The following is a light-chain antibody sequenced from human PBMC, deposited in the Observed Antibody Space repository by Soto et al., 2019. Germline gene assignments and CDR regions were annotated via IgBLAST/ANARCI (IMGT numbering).Light chain of an antibody. CDR1: ITDIGAYNY. CDR2: GVS. J-gene: IGLJ1*01. Sequence: QSELTQPASVSGSPGQSITISCTGTITDIGAYNYVSWYQQHPGKAPKLLIYGVSSRPSGVSNRFSGSKSGNAAYLTISGLQADDEAEYYCSSYTSSITAYVVGTGTKVTVL. V-gene: IGLV2-14*01. CDR3: SSYTSSITAYV.